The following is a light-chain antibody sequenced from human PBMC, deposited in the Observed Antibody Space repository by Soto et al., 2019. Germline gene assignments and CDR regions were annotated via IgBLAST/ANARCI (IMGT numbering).Light chain of an antibody. CDR3: QQSYNTPQT. J-gene: IGKJ1*01. Sequence: IQMTQSPSSLSASVGDRVTITCRASQSISSYLNWYQQKPGKAPKLLIYAASSLQSGVPSRFSGSGSGTDFTLTISSLQPEDFATYYCQQSYNTPQTFGQGTKVDI. CDR1: QSISSY. V-gene: IGKV1-39*01. CDR2: AAS.